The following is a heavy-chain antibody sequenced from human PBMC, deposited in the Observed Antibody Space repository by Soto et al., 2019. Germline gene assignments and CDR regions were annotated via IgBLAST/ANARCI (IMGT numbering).Heavy chain of an antibody. CDR2: IYYSGTT. J-gene: IGHJ4*02. CDR1: GYSISSSNW. D-gene: IGHD3-22*01. Sequence: PSETLSLTCAVSGYSISSSNWWGWIRQPPGKGLEWIGYIYYSGTTYYNPSLKSRVTMSVDTSKNQFSLKLNSVTAADTAVYYCARMNYYDTSGYPFDYWGQGMMVTVPQ. V-gene: IGHV4-28*01. CDR3: ARMNYYDTSGYPFDY.